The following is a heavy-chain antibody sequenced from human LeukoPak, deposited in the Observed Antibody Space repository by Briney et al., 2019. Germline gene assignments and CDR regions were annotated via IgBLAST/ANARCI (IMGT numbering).Heavy chain of an antibody. Sequence: GRSLRLSCAASGFTFPNYSMHWVRQAPGKGLEWVALISYDGTNKYYADSVKGRFTISRDNAKSTLFLQMNSLRAEDTALYYCARTTSMNYVGDAFHIWGQGTMVTVSS. CDR2: ISYDGTNK. CDR3: ARTTSMNYVGDAFHI. V-gene: IGHV3-30*04. CDR1: GFTFPNYS. D-gene: IGHD1-7*01. J-gene: IGHJ3*02.